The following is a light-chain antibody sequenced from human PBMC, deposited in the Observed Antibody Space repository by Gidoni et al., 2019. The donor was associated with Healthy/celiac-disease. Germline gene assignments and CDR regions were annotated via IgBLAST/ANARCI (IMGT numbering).Light chain of an antibody. CDR2: AAS. J-gene: IGKJ1*01. Sequence: DMQMTQSPSSLSASVGDRVTITCRASQSISSYLNWYQQKPGKAPKLLIYAASSLQSGVPSRFSGSGSGTDFTLTISSLQPGDFATYYCQQSYSTPWTFXQXTKVEIK. V-gene: IGKV1-39*01. CDR1: QSISSY. CDR3: QQSYSTPWT.